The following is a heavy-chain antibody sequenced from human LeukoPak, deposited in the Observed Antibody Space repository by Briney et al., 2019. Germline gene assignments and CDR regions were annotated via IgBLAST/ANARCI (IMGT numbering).Heavy chain of an antibody. D-gene: IGHD6-13*01. CDR1: GFTFSDSY. J-gene: IGHJ4*02. CDR3: AKDRHYMSSWYGAGDS. V-gene: IGHV3-23*01. Sequence: GGSLRLSCAASGFTFSDSYMTWVRQAPGKGLEWVSSFSGSGGGTYYADSVKGRFTISRDNSKNTLYLQMNSLRAEDTAVYYCAKDRHYMSSWYGAGDSWDQGTLVTVSS. CDR2: FSGSGGGT.